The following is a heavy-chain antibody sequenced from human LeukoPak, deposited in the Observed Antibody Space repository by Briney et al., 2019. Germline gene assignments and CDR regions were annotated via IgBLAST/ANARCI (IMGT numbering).Heavy chain of an antibody. J-gene: IGHJ3*02. CDR2: IYPDDSNT. V-gene: IGHV5-51*01. D-gene: IGHD3-10*01. CDR1: GYSFPIYW. CDR3: ARHNIITMPGAFDI. Sequence: GESLKISCKGSGYSFPIYWIGWVRQMPGQGLEWMGIIYPDDSNTIYGPSFQGQVTISADKSINTAYLEWSSLKASDTAMYYCARHNIITMPGAFDIWGQGTMVTVSS.